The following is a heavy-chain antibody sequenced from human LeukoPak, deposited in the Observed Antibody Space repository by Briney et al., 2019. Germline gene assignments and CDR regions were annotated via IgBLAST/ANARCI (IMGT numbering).Heavy chain of an antibody. Sequence: PSETLSLTCSVSGGSISLSYYYWGWIRQPPGKALEWIGSVYYSGTTSYNPSLKSRVTISVDMSKNHFSLKLSSVTAADTAVYYCAREDYYDSSGYYLDCWGQGTLVTVSS. J-gene: IGHJ4*02. CDR2: VYYSGTT. CDR1: GGSISLSYYY. D-gene: IGHD3-22*01. V-gene: IGHV4-39*02. CDR3: AREDYYDSSGYYLDC.